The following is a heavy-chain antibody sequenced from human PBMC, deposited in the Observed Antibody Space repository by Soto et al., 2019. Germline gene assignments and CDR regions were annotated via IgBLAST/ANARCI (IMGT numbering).Heavy chain of an antibody. CDR1: GFTLHNYA. J-gene: IGHJ2*01. CDR3: AKDLSGSGTNWYFDL. Sequence: GGSLRLCCAASGFTLHNYAMHWVRQAPGKGLEWVSVISWNSAGIGYADSVKGRFTISRDNAKNSLYLQMNSLRTEDTALYYCAKDLSGSGTNWYFDLWGRGTLVTVSS. CDR2: ISWNSAGI. D-gene: IGHD3-10*01. V-gene: IGHV3-9*01.